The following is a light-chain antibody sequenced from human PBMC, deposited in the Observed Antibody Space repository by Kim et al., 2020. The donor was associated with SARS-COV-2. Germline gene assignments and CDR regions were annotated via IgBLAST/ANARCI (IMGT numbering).Light chain of an antibody. CDR3: QKYNSAPWT. V-gene: IGKV1-27*01. CDR2: AAS. CDR1: QDIANS. J-gene: IGKJ1*01. Sequence: ASVGDSVIITCRASQDIANSLAWYQQKPGKVAQVLIYAASTLQAGVPSRFSGSGSGTEFNLTIGSLQTEDVATYYCQKYNSAPWTFGPGTKVDIK.